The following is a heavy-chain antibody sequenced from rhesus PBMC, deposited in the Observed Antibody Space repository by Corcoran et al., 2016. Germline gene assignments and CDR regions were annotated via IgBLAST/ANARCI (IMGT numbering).Heavy chain of an antibody. J-gene: IGHJ6*01. V-gene: IGHV4S9*01. Sequence: QVQLQASGQVLVKPSETLSLTCADSGGSISDYYYLNWFSQPPVQGLEWMGNIYGNIANTQYNHCRKIRVTISKDTSKNQLFMKRSSVSAADNAVYYCAREGWGMDGLDSWGQGVVVTVAS. D-gene: IGHD3-34*01. CDR1: GGSISDYYY. CDR2: IYGNIANT. CDR3: AREGWGMDGLDS.